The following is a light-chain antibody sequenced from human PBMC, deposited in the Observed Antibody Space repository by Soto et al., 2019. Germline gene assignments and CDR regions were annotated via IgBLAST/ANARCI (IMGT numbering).Light chain of an antibody. CDR3: QHYNSYSEA. CDR2: AAS. Sequence: DIQMTQSPSSLSASVGDRVTITCRASQSISSNLAWYQQKPGKAPKLLIYAASTLQSGVPSRFSGSGSGTEFTLTISSLQPDDFATYYCQHYNSYSEAFGQGTTGDIK. J-gene: IGKJ1*01. V-gene: IGKV1-9*01. CDR1: QSISSN.